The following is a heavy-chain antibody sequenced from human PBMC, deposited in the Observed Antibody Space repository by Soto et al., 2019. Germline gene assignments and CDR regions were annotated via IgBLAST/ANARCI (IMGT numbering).Heavy chain of an antibody. Sequence: ASVKVSCKASGYTFTSYGISWVRQAPGQGLEWMGWISAYNGNTNYAQKLQGRVTMTTDTSTSTAYMELRSLRSDDTAVYYCTRDPYDYVAQPIDYWGQGTLVTVSS. CDR2: ISAYNGNT. CDR1: GYTFTSYG. J-gene: IGHJ4*02. CDR3: TRDPYDYVAQPIDY. D-gene: IGHD3-16*01. V-gene: IGHV1-18*01.